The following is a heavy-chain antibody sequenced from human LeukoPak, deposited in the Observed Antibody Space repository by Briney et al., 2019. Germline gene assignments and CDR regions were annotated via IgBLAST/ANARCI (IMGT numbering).Heavy chain of an antibody. Sequence: GASVKVSCKASGYTFSGYDIRWVRQATGQGLEWMGWMNPNSGNTAYAQNFRGRVTMTRDTSITTAYMELNSLRSEDTAVYYCARVHSSGQDWGQGTLVTVSS. D-gene: IGHD3-22*01. CDR2: MNPNSGNT. V-gene: IGHV1-8*01. CDR3: ARVHSSGQD. CDR1: GYTFSGYD. J-gene: IGHJ4*02.